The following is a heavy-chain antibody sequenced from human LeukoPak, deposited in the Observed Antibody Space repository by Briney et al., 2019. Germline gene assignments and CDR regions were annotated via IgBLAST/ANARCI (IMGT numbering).Heavy chain of an antibody. D-gene: IGHD3-22*01. CDR2: IGTYGGDT. CDR3: ARDLWNFYDDSGYNRDFDS. J-gene: IGHJ5*01. Sequence: TSRMSWVRQAPGQGLEGMGWIGTYGGDTYYAQKFQGIITVTTDTSTSTVYMELRNLRSDDTAVYYCARDLWNFYDDSGYNRDFDSWGQGTMVTVSS. V-gene: IGHV1-18*01. CDR1: TSR.